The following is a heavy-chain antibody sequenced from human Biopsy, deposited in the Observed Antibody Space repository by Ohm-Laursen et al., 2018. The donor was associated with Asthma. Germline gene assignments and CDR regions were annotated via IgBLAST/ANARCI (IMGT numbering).Heavy chain of an antibody. CDR1: SGPGGYMRSGNYY. CDR2: IYYSGTT. V-gene: IGHV4-39*01. Sequence: GTLSLTCSLSSGPGGYMRSGNYYWGWIRQPPGKGLEWIGSIYYSGTTYYNPSLESRVTVSADTSKNQFSLKLTSATAADTAVYYCVRGSSSWHHGPFHYYYGLDVWGQGTTATVSS. D-gene: IGHD6-13*01. CDR3: VRGSSSWHHGPFHYYYGLDV. J-gene: IGHJ6*02.